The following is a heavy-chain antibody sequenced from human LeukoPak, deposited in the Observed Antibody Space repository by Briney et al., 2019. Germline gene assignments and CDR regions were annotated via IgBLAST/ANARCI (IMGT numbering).Heavy chain of an antibody. V-gene: IGHV1-2*02. J-gene: IGHJ6*04. Sequence: GASVKVSCKASGYTFTGYYMHWVRQAPGQGLEWMGWINPNSGGTNYAQKFQGRVTMTRDTSISTAYMELSRLRSDDTAVYYCARDLDGYYYGSGSYLMDVWGKGTTVTVSS. CDR2: INPNSGGT. CDR1: GYTFTGYY. D-gene: IGHD3-10*01. CDR3: ARDLDGYYYGSGSYLMDV.